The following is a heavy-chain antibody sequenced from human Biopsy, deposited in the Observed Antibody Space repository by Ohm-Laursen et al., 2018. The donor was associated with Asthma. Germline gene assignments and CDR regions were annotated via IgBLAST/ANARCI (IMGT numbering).Heavy chain of an antibody. Sequence: GTLSLTCAVYGGSLRGYVWTWIRQPPGKGLEGIGESTQGGGTTFNPSLKSRVTISIDSSKSQLSLKVRSVTAADTAVYYCARGPEWNGLDVWGQGTTVTVSS. D-gene: IGHD3-3*01. V-gene: IGHV4-34*01. CDR1: GGSLRGYV. CDR2: STQGGGT. CDR3: ARGPEWNGLDV. J-gene: IGHJ6*02.